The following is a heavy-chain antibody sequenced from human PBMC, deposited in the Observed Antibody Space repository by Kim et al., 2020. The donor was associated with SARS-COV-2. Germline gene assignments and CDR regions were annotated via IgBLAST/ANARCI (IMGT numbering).Heavy chain of an antibody. J-gene: IGHJ4*02. V-gene: IGHV3-7*03. Sequence: ESGKGRFTNARDNAKSSVDLQMNSLRAEDTAVYYCARDKMSGATHFDYWGQGTLVTVPS. D-gene: IGHD1-26*01. CDR3: ARDKMSGATHFDY.